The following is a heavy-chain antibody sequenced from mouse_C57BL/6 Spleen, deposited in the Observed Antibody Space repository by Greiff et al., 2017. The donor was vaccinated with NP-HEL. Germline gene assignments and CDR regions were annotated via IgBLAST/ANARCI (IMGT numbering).Heavy chain of an antibody. CDR1: GYAFSSYW. J-gene: IGHJ2*01. CDR2: IYPGDGDT. D-gene: IGHD1-1*01. V-gene: IGHV1-80*01. Sequence: QVQLKQSGAELVKPGASVKISCKASGYAFSSYWMNWVKQRPGKGLEWIGQIYPGDGDTNYNGKFKGKATLTADKSSSTAYMQLSSLTSEDSAVYFCARSRLLRSFDYWGQGTTLTVSS. CDR3: ARSRLLRSFDY.